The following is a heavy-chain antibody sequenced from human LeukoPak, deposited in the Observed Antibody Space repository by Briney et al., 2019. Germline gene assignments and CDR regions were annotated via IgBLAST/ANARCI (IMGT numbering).Heavy chain of an antibody. J-gene: IGHJ5*02. CDR2: INPNSGGT. CDR3: ARAPYSYSGSYFLFDP. D-gene: IGHD1-26*01. Sequence: ASVKVSCKACAYTFTGYYMHWARQAPGQGLEWMGGINPNSGGTNYAQKFQGRVTMTRDTSISTAYMELSRLRSDDTAVYYCARAPYSYSGSYFLFDPWGQGTLVTVSS. CDR1: AYTFTGYY. V-gene: IGHV1-2*02.